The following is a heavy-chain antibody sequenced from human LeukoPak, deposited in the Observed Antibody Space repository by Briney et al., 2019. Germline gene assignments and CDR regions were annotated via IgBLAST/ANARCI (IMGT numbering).Heavy chain of an antibody. J-gene: IGHJ4*02. Sequence: GGSLRLSCAVSGFSFSTCAMYWVRQAPGKGLEWVALISHDGSNKYYADSVKGRFTISRDNSKNTLYLQLNSLRVEDTAVYYCGREKCSGGTCYSTVDYWGQGTLVTVSS. CDR1: GFSFSTCA. V-gene: IGHV3-30-3*01. D-gene: IGHD2-15*01. CDR2: ISHDGSNK. CDR3: GREKCSGGTCYSTVDY.